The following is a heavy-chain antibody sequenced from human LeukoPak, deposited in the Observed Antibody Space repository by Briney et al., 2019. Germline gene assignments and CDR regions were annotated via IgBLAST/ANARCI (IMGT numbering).Heavy chain of an antibody. V-gene: IGHV4-39*01. CDR2: IYYSGST. CDR3: ASVVLRFLEWSPL. CDR1: GGSISSSSYY. Sequence: SETLSLTCTVSGGSISSSSYYWGWIRQPPGKGVEWIVSIYYSGSTYYNPSLKSRVTISVNTSKNQFSLKLRSVTAADTAVYYCASVVLRFLEWSPLWGQGTLVTVSS. D-gene: IGHD3-3*01. J-gene: IGHJ4*02.